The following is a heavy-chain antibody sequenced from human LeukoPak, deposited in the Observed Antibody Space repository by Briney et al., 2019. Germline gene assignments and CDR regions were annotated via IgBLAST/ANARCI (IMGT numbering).Heavy chain of an antibody. D-gene: IGHD5-12*01. Sequence: ASVKVSCKASGYTFTGYALHWVRQAPGQGLEWMGWINAGNGNTKYSQKFQGKVTISRDTSATIAYMELSSLRSEDTAVYYCARDIGNGYSGYGVYWGHGTLVTVSS. CDR2: INAGNGNT. V-gene: IGHV1-3*01. CDR1: GYTFTGYA. J-gene: IGHJ4*01. CDR3: ARDIGNGYSGYGVY.